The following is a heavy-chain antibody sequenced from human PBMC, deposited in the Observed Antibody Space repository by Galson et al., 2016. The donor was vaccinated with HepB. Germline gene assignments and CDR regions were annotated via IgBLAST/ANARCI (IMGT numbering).Heavy chain of an antibody. J-gene: IGHJ4*02. D-gene: IGHD3-10*01. CDR1: GFIFSDYE. Sequence: SLRLSCAASGFIFSDYEMCWVRQTPGKGLEWISYIRGSGGTASYSDPLQGRFSISRDNINNLVYLQMNYLRAEDTATYYCARLRYYYRSGSYFDFWGQGTLVTVSS. CDR3: ARLRYYYRSGSYFDF. V-gene: IGHV3-48*03. CDR2: IRGSGGTA.